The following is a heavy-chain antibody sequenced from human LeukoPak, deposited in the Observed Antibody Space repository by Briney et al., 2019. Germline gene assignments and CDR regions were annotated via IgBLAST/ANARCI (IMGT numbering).Heavy chain of an antibody. CDR2: IYPGDSDT. D-gene: IGHD3-3*01. Sequence: GESLKISCKSSGHTFTSYWIAWVRQMPGKGLEWMGIIYPGDSDTRYSPSFQGQVTISADKSISTAYLQWSSLKASDTAMYYCAVPVGRRAYHTIDYWGQGTLVTVSS. J-gene: IGHJ4*02. CDR1: GHTFTSYW. CDR3: AVPVGRRAYHTIDY. V-gene: IGHV5-51*01.